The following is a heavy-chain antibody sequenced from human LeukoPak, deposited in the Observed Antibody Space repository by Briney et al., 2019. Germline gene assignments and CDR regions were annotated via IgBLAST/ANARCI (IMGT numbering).Heavy chain of an antibody. J-gene: IGHJ4*02. CDR3: ARAYYYDSSPEDY. CDR1: GYTFTGYY. V-gene: IGHV1-2*02. CDR2: INPNSGGT. D-gene: IGHD3-22*01. Sequence: ASEKVSCKASGYTFTGYYMHWVRQAPGQGLEWMGWINPNSGGTNYAQKFQGRVTTTRDTSISTAYMELSRLRSDDTAVYYCARAYYYDSSPEDYWGQGTLVTVSS.